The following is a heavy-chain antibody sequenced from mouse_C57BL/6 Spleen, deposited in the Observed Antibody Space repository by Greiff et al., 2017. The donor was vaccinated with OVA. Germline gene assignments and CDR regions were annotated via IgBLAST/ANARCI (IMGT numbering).Heavy chain of an antibody. CDR2: ISSGSSTI. Sequence: DVQLVESGGGLVKPGGSLKLSCAASGFTFSDYGMHWVRQAPGQGLEWVAYISSGSSTIYYADTVKGRFTISRDKAKNTLFLQMTSLRSEDTAMYYCARSMDDWGQGTSVTVSS. CDR3: ARSMDD. J-gene: IGHJ4*01. CDR1: GFTFSDYG. V-gene: IGHV5-17*01.